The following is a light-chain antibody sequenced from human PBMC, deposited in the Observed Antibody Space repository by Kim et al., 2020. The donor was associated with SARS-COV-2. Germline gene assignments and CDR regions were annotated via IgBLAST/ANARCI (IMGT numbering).Light chain of an antibody. J-gene: IGLJ1*01. CDR2: GNN. V-gene: IGLV1-40*01. CDR3: QSYDSSLSGHV. CDR1: NTNTEAPYD. Sequence: RVTISCTGNNTNTEAPYDVHWYQQLPPAAPNLLIYGNNNRPSGVPDRFSGSKSGTSASLAITGLQAEDEADYYCQSYDSSLSGHVFGTGTKVTVL.